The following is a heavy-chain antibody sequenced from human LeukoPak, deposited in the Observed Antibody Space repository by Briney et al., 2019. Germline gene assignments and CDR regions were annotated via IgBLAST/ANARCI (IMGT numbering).Heavy chain of an antibody. CDR2: ISSNGGST. CDR1: GFTFSSYA. J-gene: IGHJ4*02. D-gene: IGHD3-22*01. CDR3: VKETAYDSSGYFDY. V-gene: IGHV3-64D*09. Sequence: GGSLRLSCSASGFTFSSYAMHWVRQAPGKGLEYVSAISSNGGSTYYADSVKGRFTISRDNSKNTLYLQMSSLRAEDTAVYYCVKETAYDSSGYFDYWGQGTLVTVSS.